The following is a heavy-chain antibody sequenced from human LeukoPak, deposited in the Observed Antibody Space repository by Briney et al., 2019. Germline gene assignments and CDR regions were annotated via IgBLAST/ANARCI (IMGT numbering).Heavy chain of an antibody. V-gene: IGHV3-23*01. CDR2: ISGSGGST. CDR3: SKDHYAFWSVPDFDY. Sequence: GGSLRLSCAASGFTFSSYAMSWVRQAPGKGLEWVSAISGSGGSTYYAAPANGRLTISRDNSQNTLYLQMTSLRAEGTAVYYCSKDHYAFWSVPDFDYWGQGTLVTVSS. D-gene: IGHD3-3*01. J-gene: IGHJ4*02. CDR1: GFTFSSYA.